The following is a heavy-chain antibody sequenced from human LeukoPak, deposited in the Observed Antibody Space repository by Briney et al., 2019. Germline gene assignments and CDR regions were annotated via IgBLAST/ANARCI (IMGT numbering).Heavy chain of an antibody. CDR3: IKDRAVDLLTDAFHV. V-gene: IGHV3-9*01. D-gene: IGHD3-10*01. J-gene: IGHJ3*01. CDR2: ISWDSGSQ. CDR1: GFSLVDYA. Sequence: PGGSLRLSCVGTGFSLVDYAIHWVRQVPGKGLEWVSSISWDSGSQAYTDSVKGRFTISRDNDKNSLYLQMNSLRLEDTAFYYCIKDRAVDLLTDAFHVWGQGTLVTVSS.